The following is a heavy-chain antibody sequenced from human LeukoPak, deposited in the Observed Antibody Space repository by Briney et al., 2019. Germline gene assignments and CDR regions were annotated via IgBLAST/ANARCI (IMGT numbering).Heavy chain of an antibody. Sequence: GGSLRLSCAASGFTFSSFATTWVRQAPGKGLEWVSGFDGNGPNTYYADSVKGRWTISRDNSRNTLYLEMNSLRPEDTAIYYCAKPRTTGLGWAQFDYWGQGSLVTVSS. V-gene: IGHV3-23*01. CDR2: FDGNGPNT. J-gene: IGHJ4*02. CDR3: AKPRTTGLGWAQFDY. D-gene: IGHD2-8*02. CDR1: GFTFSSFA.